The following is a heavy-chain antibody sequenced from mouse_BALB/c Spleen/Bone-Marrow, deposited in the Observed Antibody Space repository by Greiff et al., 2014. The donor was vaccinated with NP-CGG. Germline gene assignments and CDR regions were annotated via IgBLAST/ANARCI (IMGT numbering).Heavy chain of an antibody. CDR2: IYPGDGDT. Sequence: SGAELARPGASVKLSCKASGYTLTSYWMQWVKQRPGQGLEWIGAIYPGDGDTRYTQKFKGKATLTADKSSSTAYMQLSSWASEDSAVYYCARTTMVTTGGYYAMDYWGQGTSVTVSS. D-gene: IGHD2-2*01. CDR1: GYTLTSYW. CDR3: ARTTMVTTGGYYAMDY. V-gene: IGHV1-87*01. J-gene: IGHJ4*01.